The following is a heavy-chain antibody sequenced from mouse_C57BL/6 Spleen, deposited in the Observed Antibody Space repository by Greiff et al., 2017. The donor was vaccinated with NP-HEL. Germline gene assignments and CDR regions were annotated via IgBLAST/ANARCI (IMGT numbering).Heavy chain of an antibody. J-gene: IGHJ1*03. D-gene: IGHD2-4*01. CDR1: GYAFTNYL. CDR2: INPGSGGT. Sequence: VQLQQSGAELVRPGTSVKVSCKASGYAFTNYLIEWVKQRPGQGLEWIGVINPGSGGTNYNEKFKGKATLTADKSSSTAYMQLSSLTSEDSAVYFCARGDDYDDWYFGVWGTGTTVTVSS. CDR3: ARGDDYDDWYFGV. V-gene: IGHV1-54*01.